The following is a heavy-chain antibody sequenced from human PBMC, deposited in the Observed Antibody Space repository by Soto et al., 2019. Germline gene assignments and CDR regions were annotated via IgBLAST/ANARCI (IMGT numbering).Heavy chain of an antibody. V-gene: IGHV1-18*01. J-gene: IGHJ6*02. D-gene: IGHD2-15*01. CDR2: ISAYNGNT. Sequence: ASVKVSCKASGYTFTSYGISWVRQAPGQGLEWMGWISAYNGNTNYAQKLQGRVTMTTDTSTSTAYMELRSLRSDDTAVYYCARVLGYCSGGSCYRVLYYYGMDVWGQGTTVTVSS. CDR3: ARVLGYCSGGSCYRVLYYYGMDV. CDR1: GYTFTSYG.